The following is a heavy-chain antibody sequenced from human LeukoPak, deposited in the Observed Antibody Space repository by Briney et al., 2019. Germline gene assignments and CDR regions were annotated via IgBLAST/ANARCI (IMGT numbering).Heavy chain of an antibody. J-gene: IGHJ4*02. CDR3: ARTGSLTGYYYFDY. Sequence: GRSLRLSCAASGFTFSSYGMHWVRQAPGKGLEWVAVISYDGSNKYYADSVKGRFTISRDNSKNTLYLQMNSLRAEDTAVYYCARTGSLTGYYYFDYWGQGTLVTVSS. V-gene: IGHV3-30*03. CDR2: ISYDGSNK. D-gene: IGHD3-9*01. CDR1: GFTFSSYG.